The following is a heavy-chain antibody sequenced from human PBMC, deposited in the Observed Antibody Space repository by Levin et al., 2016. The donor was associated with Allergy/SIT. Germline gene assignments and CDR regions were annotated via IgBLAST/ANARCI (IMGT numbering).Heavy chain of an antibody. CDR1: GFTFSSYA. J-gene: IGHJ6*02. CDR3: AREVASGSYYYYYGMDV. V-gene: IGHV3-30*04. CDR2: ISYDGSNK. Sequence: GGSLRLSCAASGFTFSSYAMHWVRQAPGKGLEWVAVISYDGSNKYYADSVKGRFTISRDNAKNTLYLQMNSLRAEDTAVYYCAREVASGSYYYYYGMDVWGQGTTVTVSS. D-gene: IGHD1-26*01.